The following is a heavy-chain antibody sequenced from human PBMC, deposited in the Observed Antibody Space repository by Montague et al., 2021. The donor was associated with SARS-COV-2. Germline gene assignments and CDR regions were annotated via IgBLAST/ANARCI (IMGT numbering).Heavy chain of an antibody. Sequence: SLRLSCAASGFTFSSYAMNWVRQAPGKGLEWVSVIYSGGSSTYYADSVXGRFTISRDNSKNTLYLQMNSLRAEDTAVYYCAKDVAIKHDFWSGYRYDAFDIWGQGTMVTVSS. CDR1: GFTFSSYA. CDR3: AKDVAIKHDFWSGYRYDAFDI. CDR2: IYSGGSST. D-gene: IGHD3-3*01. J-gene: IGHJ3*02. V-gene: IGHV3-23*03.